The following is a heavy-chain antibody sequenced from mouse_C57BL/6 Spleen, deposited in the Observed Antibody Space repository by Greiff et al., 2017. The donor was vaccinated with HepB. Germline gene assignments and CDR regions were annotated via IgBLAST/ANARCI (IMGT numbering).Heavy chain of an antibody. CDR1: GYAFSSSW. J-gene: IGHJ3*01. V-gene: IGHV1-82*01. D-gene: IGHD1-1*01. CDR3: ARWGYGSREFAY. Sequence: LEESGPELVKPGASVKISCKASGYAFSSSWMNWVKQRPGKGLEWIGRIYPGDGDTNYNGKFKGKATLTADKSSSTAYMQLSSLTSEDSAVYFCARWGYGSREFAYWGQGTLVTVSA. CDR2: IYPGDGDT.